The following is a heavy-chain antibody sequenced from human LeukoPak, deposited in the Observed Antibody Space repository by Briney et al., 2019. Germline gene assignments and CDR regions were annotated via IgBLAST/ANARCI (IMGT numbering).Heavy chain of an antibody. V-gene: IGHV4-34*01. Sequence: PSETLSLTCAVYGGSLSGYYWSWIRQPPGKGLEWIGEINHSGSTNYNPSLKSRVTISVDTSKNQFSLKLSSVTAADTAVYYCACTYYYDSSGYSFDYWGQGTLVTVSS. CDR1: GGSLSGYY. J-gene: IGHJ4*02. CDR3: ACTYYYDSSGYSFDY. CDR2: INHSGST. D-gene: IGHD3-22*01.